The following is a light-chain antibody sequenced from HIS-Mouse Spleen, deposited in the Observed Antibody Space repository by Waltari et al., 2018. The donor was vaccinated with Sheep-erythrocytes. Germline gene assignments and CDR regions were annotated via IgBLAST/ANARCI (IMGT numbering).Light chain of an antibody. J-gene: IGLJ3*02. CDR2: SNN. V-gene: IGLV1-44*01. Sequence: QSGLTQPPSASGTPGQRVPIPRSGTCSNNRSNPVNWNHPPPGTAPKLLISSNNPRPSGVPDRFSGSKSGTSASLAIRGLQSEDEADYYCAAWDDSLNGPVFGGGTKLTVL. CDR1: CSNNRSNP. CDR3: AAWDDSLNGPV.